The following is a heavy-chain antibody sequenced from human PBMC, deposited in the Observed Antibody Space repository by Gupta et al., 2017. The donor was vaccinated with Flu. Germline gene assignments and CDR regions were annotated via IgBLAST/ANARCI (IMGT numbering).Heavy chain of an antibody. Sequence: EVQVVETGGGLIQPGGSLRLSCAASEFIVSTNDMGWVRQAPGKGLEGVSVIYNGGSTYDADSVKGRFTISIDTSKNTLYLQMNSLRDEDTAMYYCARGMPGTNAFDIGGQGTTVTVSS. D-gene: IGHD2-2*01. J-gene: IGHJ3*02. CDR3: ARGMPGTNAFDI. V-gene: IGHV3-53*02. CDR1: EFIVSTND. CDR2: IYNGGST.